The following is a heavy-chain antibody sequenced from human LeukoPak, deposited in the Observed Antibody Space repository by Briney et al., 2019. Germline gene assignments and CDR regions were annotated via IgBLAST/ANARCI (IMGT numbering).Heavy chain of an antibody. CDR2: INPSGGST. CDR1: VYTFTIYY. V-gene: IGHV1-46*01. CDR3: ARSRGKGVRPLAPFDY. Sequence: ASVKVSCTASVYTFTIYYMHWVRQAPGQGLEWMGIINPSGGSTSYAQKFQGRVTMTRDTSTSTVYMELSSLRSEDTAVYYCARSRGKGVRPLAPFDYWGQGTLVTVSS. D-gene: IGHD3-10*01. J-gene: IGHJ4*02.